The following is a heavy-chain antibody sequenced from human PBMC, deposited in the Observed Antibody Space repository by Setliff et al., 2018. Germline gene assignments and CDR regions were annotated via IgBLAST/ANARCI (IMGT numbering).Heavy chain of an antibody. CDR1: GGSISTGPYY. D-gene: IGHD1-26*01. CDR3: ARGDSSGNNYPVLDY. J-gene: IGHJ4*02. CDR2: IFSRGSM. V-gene: IGHV4-61*09. Sequence: PSETLSLTCTVSGGSISTGPYYWTWIRQSAERGLEWIGQIFSRGSMNYRPSLSSRVTISADSSKNQFSLQLVSVTASDTAVYYCARGDSSGNNYPVLDYWGQGILVTVSS.